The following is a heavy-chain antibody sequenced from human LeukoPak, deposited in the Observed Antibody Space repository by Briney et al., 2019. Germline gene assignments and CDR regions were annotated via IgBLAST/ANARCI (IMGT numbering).Heavy chain of an antibody. CDR3: AKDDCSSSSCFHWYY. CDR2: ISGSGGST. J-gene: IGHJ4*02. V-gene: IGHV3-23*01. CDR1: GFTFSSYA. D-gene: IGHD2-2*01. Sequence: TGGSLRLSCAASGFTFSSYAMSWVRQAPGKGLEWVSGISGSGGSTNYADSVKGRFTISRDNSKNTLYLQMNSLRAEDTAVYYCAKDDCSSSSCFHWYYWGQGTLVTVSS.